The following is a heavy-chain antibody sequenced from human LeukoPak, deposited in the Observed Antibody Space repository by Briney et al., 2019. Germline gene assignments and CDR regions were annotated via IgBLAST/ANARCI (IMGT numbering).Heavy chain of an antibody. CDR1: GFTLSSYG. CDR3: AKGSNRGVATIDY. Sequence: GRSLRLSCAASGFTLSSYGMHWVRQAPGKGLDWVAVISYDGSNKYYADSVKGRFTISRDNSKSTLFLQMNSLRAEDTAVYYCAKGSNRGVATIDYWGQGTLVTVSS. V-gene: IGHV3-30*18. J-gene: IGHJ4*02. D-gene: IGHD5-12*01. CDR2: ISYDGSNK.